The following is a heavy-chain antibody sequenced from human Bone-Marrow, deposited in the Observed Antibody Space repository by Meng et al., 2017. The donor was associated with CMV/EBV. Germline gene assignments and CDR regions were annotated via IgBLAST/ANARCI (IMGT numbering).Heavy chain of an antibody. D-gene: IGHD5-18*01. CDR2: ISSSSSTI. CDR3: ARDRPDTAMVTYYYGMDV. J-gene: IGHJ6*02. Sequence: GGSLRLSCAASGFTFSSYSMNWVRQAPGKGLEWVSYISSSSSTIYYADSVKGRFTISRDNAKNSLYLQMNSLRAEDTAVYYCARDRPDTAMVTYYYGMDVWGQGTTVTVSS. V-gene: IGHV3-48*04. CDR1: GFTFSSYS.